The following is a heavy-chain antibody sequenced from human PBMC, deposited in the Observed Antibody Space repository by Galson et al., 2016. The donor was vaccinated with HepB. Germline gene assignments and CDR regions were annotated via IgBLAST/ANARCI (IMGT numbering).Heavy chain of an antibody. CDR3: ATGIVVAGKMYYYYMDV. J-gene: IGHJ6*03. Sequence: SETLSLTCTVSGASISGTNYYWGWIRQTPGRGLEWIASIYYTGNTNYKPSLESRVTISVDTAKNHLSLRLNSVTAADTAVYYCATGIVVAGKMYYYYMDVWGKGTSVTVSS. D-gene: IGHD6-19*01. V-gene: IGHV4-39*01. CDR2: IYYTGNT. CDR1: GASISGTNYY.